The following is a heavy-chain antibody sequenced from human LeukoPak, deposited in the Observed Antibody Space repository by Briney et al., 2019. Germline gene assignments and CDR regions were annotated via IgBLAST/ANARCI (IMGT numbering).Heavy chain of an antibody. V-gene: IGHV3-33*01. CDR1: GRTFTRYG. J-gene: IGHJ4*02. CDR3: ARESKTYYYGSGKDY. D-gene: IGHD3-10*01. CDR2: IWFDGSNK. Sequence: GRSLRLSCPAFGRTFTRYGMHSLRQAPGKGLEWVAVIWFDGSNKFYADSVKGRFTISRDNSKNRRYLQMNSLRDEDTAVYYSARESKTYYYGSGKDYWGQGTLVTVSS.